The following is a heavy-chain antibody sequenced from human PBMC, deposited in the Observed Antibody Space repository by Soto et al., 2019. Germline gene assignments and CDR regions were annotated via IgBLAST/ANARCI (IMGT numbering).Heavy chain of an antibody. D-gene: IGHD1-20*01. Sequence: QLQLQESGPGLVKPSETLSLTCTVSDGSISSYYWSWIRQPPGKGLEWIGYVYSNGDTSFNPSLKRRATIAWDTSMSRFSLRLYSVTAADTAVYDCARRITGDPHFDLWGRGTLVTVSS. CDR1: DGSISSYY. CDR2: VYSNGDT. J-gene: IGHJ2*01. V-gene: IGHV4-59*12. CDR3: ARRITGDPHFDL.